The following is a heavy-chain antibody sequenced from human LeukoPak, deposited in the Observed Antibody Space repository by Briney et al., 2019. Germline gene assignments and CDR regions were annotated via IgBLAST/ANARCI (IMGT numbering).Heavy chain of an antibody. J-gene: IGHJ4*02. CDR1: GVSISSGGYS. CDR2: IYHSGST. D-gene: IGHD2-2*01. V-gene: IGHV4-30-2*01. CDR3: ARTVVVPAAMPYYFDY. Sequence: SQTLSLTCAVSGVSISSGGYSWSWIRQPPGNGLEGIGYIYHSGSTYYNRSVKSRVTISVARSKSQFSLKLRSVTAADTAVYYCARTVVVPAAMPYYFDYWGQRTLVTVSS.